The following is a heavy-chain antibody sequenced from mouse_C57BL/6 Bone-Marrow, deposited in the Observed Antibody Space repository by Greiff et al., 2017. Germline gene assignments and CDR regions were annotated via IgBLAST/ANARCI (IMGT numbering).Heavy chain of an antibody. J-gene: IGHJ2*01. CDR3: TPSYYYGSSDGY. D-gene: IGHD1-1*01. V-gene: IGHV14-4*01. CDR2: IDPENGDT. CDR1: GFNIKDDY. Sequence: EVQLQQSGAELVRPGASVKLSCTASGFNIKDDYMHWVKQRPEQGLEWIGWIDPENGDTEYAPKFQGKATITADTSSNTAYLQLSSLTSEDTAVYYCTPSYYYGSSDGYWGQGTTLTVSS.